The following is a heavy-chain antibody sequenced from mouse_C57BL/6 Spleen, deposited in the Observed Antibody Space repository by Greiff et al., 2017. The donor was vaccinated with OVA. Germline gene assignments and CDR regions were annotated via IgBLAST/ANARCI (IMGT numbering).Heavy chain of an antibody. CDR1: GYTFTSYW. Sequence: QVQLQQPGAELVMPGASVKLSCKASGYTFTSYWMHWVKQRPGQGLEWIGEIDPSDSYTNYNQKFKGKSTLTVDKSSSTAFMQRSSLASEDAAVYYCTRRVYCGSSPGDWGQGTTLTVAS. J-gene: IGHJ2*01. CDR3: TRRVYCGSSPGD. V-gene: IGHV1-69*01. CDR2: IDPSDSYT. D-gene: IGHD1-1*01.